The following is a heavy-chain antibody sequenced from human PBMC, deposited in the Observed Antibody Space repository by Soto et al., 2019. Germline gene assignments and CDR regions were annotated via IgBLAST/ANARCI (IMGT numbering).Heavy chain of an antibody. D-gene: IGHD1-1*01. CDR1: RFTFSNYS. J-gene: IGHJ5*02. CDR3: ATLSTQFDR. Sequence: EVLLVESGGGLVEPGGSLRLSCSASRFTFSNYSMNWVRQAPGKGLEWVSSISSSSSHTYYADSVKGRFTISRDNAKSSLYLQMDSLRVDDTAVYYCATLSTQFDRWGQGNLVTVSS. V-gene: IGHV3-21*01. CDR2: ISSSSSHT.